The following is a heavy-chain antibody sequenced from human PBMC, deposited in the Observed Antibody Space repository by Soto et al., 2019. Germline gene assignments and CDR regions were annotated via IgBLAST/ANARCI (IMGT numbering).Heavy chain of an antibody. V-gene: IGHV3-74*01. CDR1: GFTFSVYW. CDR3: ARVPMVRGY. J-gene: IGHJ4*02. Sequence: GGSLRLSCAASGFTFSVYWMHWFRQAPGKGLVWVSHINGDGSTTNYADSVKGRFTISRDNAKNTLYLQMNSLRVEDTAVYYCARVPMVRGYWGQGTLVTVSS. CDR2: INGDGSTT. D-gene: IGHD3-10*01.